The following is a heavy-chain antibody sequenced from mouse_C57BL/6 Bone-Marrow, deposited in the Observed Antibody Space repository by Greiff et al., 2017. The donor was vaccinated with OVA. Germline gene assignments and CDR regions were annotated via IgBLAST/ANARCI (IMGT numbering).Heavy chain of an antibody. CDR1: GYTFTSYG. Sequence: VQLQESGAELARPGASVKLSCKASGYTFTSYGISWVKQRTGQGLEWIGEIYPRSGNTYYNEKFKGKATLTADKSSSTAYMELRSLTSEDSAVYFGARGGLRSYFDYWGQGTTLTVSS. CDR2: IYPRSGNT. D-gene: IGHD1-1*01. J-gene: IGHJ2*01. CDR3: ARGGLRSYFDY. V-gene: IGHV1-81*01.